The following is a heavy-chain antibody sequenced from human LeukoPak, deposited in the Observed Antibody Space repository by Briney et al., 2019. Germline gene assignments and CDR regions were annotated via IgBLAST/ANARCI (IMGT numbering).Heavy chain of an antibody. V-gene: IGHV4-34*01. CDR3: ARVRGWTNAFDI. CDR2: INHSGST. D-gene: IGHD6-19*01. J-gene: IGHJ3*02. CDR1: GGSFGGYY. Sequence: SETLSLTCAVYGGSFGGYYWSWIRQPPGKGLEWIGEINHSGSTNYNPSLKSRVTISVDTSKNQFSLKLSSVTAADTAVYYCARVRGWTNAFDIWGQGTMVTVSS.